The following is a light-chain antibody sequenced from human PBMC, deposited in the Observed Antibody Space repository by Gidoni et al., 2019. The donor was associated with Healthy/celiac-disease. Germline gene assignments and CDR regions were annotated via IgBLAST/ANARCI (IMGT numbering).Light chain of an antibody. CDR2: GSS. V-gene: IGKV3-15*01. Sequence: ASQSVSSNLAWYQLKPGQAPRLLIYGSSTRATGIPARFSGSGYGKEFTLTISSLQSEDFEVYYCKQYNNWPPRSFGQGTKLEIK. CDR3: KQYNNWPPRS. J-gene: IGKJ2*03. CDR1: QSVSSN.